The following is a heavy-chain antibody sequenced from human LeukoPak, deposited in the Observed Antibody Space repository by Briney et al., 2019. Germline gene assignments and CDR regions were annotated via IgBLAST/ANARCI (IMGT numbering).Heavy chain of an antibody. CDR1: GGSIASGDYH. CDR3: ARGGGNYYGFTNP. V-gene: IGHV4-30-4*01. D-gene: IGHD3-10*01. Sequence: SETLSLTCSVSGGSIASGDYHWNWIRQPPGEGLEWIGFIHDSGSTYYNPSLKSRVAISVDTSKNQFSLKLSSVTAADTAVYYCARGGGNYYGFTNPWGQGTLVTVSS. J-gene: IGHJ5*02. CDR2: IHDSGST.